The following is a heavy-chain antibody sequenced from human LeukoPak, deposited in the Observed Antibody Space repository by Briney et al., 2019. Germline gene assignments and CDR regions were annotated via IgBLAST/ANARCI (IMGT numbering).Heavy chain of an antibody. CDR2: ISSSGSTI. J-gene: IGHJ6*04. D-gene: IGHD3-22*01. V-gene: IGHV3-48*03. Sequence: GGSLRLSCAASGFTFSRYEMNWVRQAPAQGLEWVSYISSSGSTIYYADSVKGRFTISRDNAKNSLYLQMNSLRAEDTAVYYCAELGITMIEGVWGKGTTVTISS. CDR1: GFTFSRYE. CDR3: AELGITMIEGV.